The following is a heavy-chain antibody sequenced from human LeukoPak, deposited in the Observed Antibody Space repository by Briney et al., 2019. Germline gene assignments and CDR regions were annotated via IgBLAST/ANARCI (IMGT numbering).Heavy chain of an antibody. CDR2: ISYDGSTK. V-gene: IGHV3-30-3*01. CDR1: GFTLSSYA. Sequence: PGGSLRLSCAASGFTLSSYAMHWVRQAPGKGLEWVAVISYDGSTKYYADSVKGRFTISRDNSKNTLYLQMNSLRAEDTAVYYCAREGGPYGDYTYDYWGQGTLVTVPS. J-gene: IGHJ4*02. D-gene: IGHD4-17*01. CDR3: AREGGPYGDYTYDY.